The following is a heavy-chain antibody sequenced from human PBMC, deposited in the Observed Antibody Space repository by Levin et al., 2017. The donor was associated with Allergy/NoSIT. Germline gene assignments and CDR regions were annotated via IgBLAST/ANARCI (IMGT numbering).Heavy chain of an antibody. J-gene: IGHJ4*02. CDR3: ARDIGVGATLGTPDY. CDR2: ISYDGSYT. CDR1: GFPFIGHA. Sequence: LSLTCAASGFPFIGHAMHWVRQAPGKGLEWLAAISYDGSYTPYADSVKGRFIISRDNSKSILYLHMNSLRPEDTAVYYCARDIGVGATLGTPDYWGQGTLVTVSS. D-gene: IGHD1-26*01. V-gene: IGHV3-30-3*01.